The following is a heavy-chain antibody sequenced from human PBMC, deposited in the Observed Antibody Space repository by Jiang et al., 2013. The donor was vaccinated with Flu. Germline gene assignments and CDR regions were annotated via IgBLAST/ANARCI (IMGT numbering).Heavy chain of an antibody. J-gene: IGHJ5*02. CDR1: GGSIRNNL. D-gene: IGHD4/OR15-4a*01. CDR2: IYYAGSP. V-gene: IGHV4-59*08. CDR3: AATIEGYPLFDP. Sequence: QLQEWAHGXVKPSETLSLTCTVSGGSIRNNLWSWIRQPPGRRPEWIGYIYYAGSPTYNPSLQSRVTISVDTSKNQFSLKVASVTAADTAVYYCAATIEGYPLFDPWGQGTLVTVSS.